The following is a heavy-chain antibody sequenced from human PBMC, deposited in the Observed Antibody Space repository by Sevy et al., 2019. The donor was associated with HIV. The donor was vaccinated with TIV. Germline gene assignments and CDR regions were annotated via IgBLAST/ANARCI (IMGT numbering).Heavy chain of an antibody. CDR1: GFTFSSYG. Sequence: GGSLRLSCAASGFTFSSYGMHWVRQAPGKGLEWVAVISYDGSDKYFADSVKGRFTISRDNSKNTLYLQMNSLRTEDTAVYFCAKPMIGGDIVVVVSATAFDFRGQGTLVTVSS. V-gene: IGHV3-30*18. J-gene: IGHJ4*02. CDR2: ISYDGSDK. CDR3: AKPMIGGDIVVVVSATAFDF. D-gene: IGHD2-15*01.